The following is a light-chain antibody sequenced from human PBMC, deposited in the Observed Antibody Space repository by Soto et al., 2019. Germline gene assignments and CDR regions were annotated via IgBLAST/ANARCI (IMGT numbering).Light chain of an antibody. CDR3: MQATHWPFT. CDR1: QGLVYSDGNIY. V-gene: IGKV2-30*01. Sequence: DVVMTQSPLSLPVTLGQPASISCKSTQGLVYSDGNIYLNWFHQRPGQSPRRLIHKISGRDSGVPDRFSGSGSGTDFTLEISRVEAEDVGIYYCMQATHWPFTFGRGTKLEIK. J-gene: IGKJ2*01. CDR2: KIS.